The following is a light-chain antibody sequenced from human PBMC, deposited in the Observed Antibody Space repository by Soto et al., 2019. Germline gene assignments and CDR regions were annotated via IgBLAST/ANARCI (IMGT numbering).Light chain of an antibody. CDR2: AVS. CDR3: QQFDNSLLA. V-gene: IGKV3-20*01. J-gene: IGKJ4*01. CDR1: QTIGSRY. Sequence: ETVLTQSPGTLSLSPGERATLSCRASQTIGSRYLAWYQQKPGQAPRLLIYAVSSRATGIPDRFSGSGSGTEFTLTISRLEPEDFALYYCQQFDNSLLAFGGGTKVEIK.